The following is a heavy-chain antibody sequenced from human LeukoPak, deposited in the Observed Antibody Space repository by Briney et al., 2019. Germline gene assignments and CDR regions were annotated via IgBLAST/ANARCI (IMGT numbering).Heavy chain of an antibody. CDR1: GFTFDDYG. V-gene: IGHV3-20*04. J-gene: IGHJ6*03. CDR3: ARVAYCSSTSCYWGRYYYYMDV. Sequence: GGSLRLSCAASGFTFDDYGMSWVRQAPGKGLEWVSGINWNGGSTGYADFVKGRFTISRDNAKNSLYLQMNSLRAEDTALYYCARVAYCSSTSCYWGRYYYYMDVWGKGTTVTASS. D-gene: IGHD2-2*01. CDR2: INWNGGST.